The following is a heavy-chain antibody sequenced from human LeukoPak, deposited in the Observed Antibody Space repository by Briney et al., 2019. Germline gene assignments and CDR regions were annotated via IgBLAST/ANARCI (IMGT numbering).Heavy chain of an antibody. CDR2: VHTSGST. Sequence: SETLSLTCTVSRASISPYYWTWIRQPAGKGLEWIGHVHTSGSTNYNPSLKSRVTISVDTSKNQFSLKVNSVTAADTAVYYCARDWALAAAGAIAFDIWGQGTMVTVSS. CDR1: RASISPYY. V-gene: IGHV4-4*07. CDR3: ARDWALAAAGAIAFDI. D-gene: IGHD6-13*01. J-gene: IGHJ3*02.